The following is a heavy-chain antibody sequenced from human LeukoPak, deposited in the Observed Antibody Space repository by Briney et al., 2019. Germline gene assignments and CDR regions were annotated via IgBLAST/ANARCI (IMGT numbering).Heavy chain of an antibody. CDR2: TYYRSKWYN. J-gene: IGHJ4*02. Sequence: SQTLSLTCAISGDSVSSNSAAWNWIRQSPSRGLEWLGRTYYRSKWYNDYPLYVKSRITINPDTSKHQFSLHLNSMTPGDTAVYYCARGVTVVCCYFDYWGQGTLVTVSS. V-gene: IGHV6-1*01. D-gene: IGHD3-22*01. CDR1: GDSVSSNSAA. CDR3: ARGVTVVCCYFDY.